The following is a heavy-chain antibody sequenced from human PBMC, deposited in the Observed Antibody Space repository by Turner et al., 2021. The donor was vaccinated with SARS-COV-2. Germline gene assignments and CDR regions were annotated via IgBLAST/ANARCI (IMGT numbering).Heavy chain of an antibody. Sequence: DVQLVASGGGLVQPRGSLKLSRSGSGFTLSNYWMSWVRQAPGKGLEWVASIKKDGSEKYYVDSVKGRFTISRDNAKNSLYLQMNSLRAEDTAVYYCARDIVVFTHAFDIWGQGTMVTVSS. J-gene: IGHJ3*02. V-gene: IGHV3-7*01. D-gene: IGHD3-22*01. CDR3: ARDIVVFTHAFDI. CDR2: IKKDGSEK. CDR1: GFTLSNYW.